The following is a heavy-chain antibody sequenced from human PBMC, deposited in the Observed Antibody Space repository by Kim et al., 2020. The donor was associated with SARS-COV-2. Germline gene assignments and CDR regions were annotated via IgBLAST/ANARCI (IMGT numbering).Heavy chain of an antibody. Sequence: ASVKVSCKASGYNFNGFYIHWVRQAPGQGLEWMGWINPKSGGTNYAQKFQDRVTMTGDTSISTAYMDLSRLQSDDTAVYYCARVPGGDVWGQGTPGTVPS. J-gene: IGHJ6*02. V-gene: IGHV1-2*02. CDR2: INPKSGGT. D-gene: IGHD3-10*01. CDR1: GYNFNGFY. CDR3: ARVPGGDV.